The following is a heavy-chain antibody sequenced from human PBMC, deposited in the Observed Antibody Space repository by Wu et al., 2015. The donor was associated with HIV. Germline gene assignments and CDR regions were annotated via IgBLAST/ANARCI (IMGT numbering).Heavy chain of an antibody. J-gene: IGHJ6*03. CDR3: ARERXXCTRTYYYYMDV. CDR2: INPSGGST. Sequence: QVQLVQSGAEVKKPGASVKVSCKASGFTSYYMHWVRQAPGQGLEWMGIINPSGGSTSYAQKFQGRVTMTRDTSTSTVYMELSSLRSEDTAVYYCARERXXCTRTYYYYMDVVGDKTGHGHRLL. D-gene: IGHD2-8*01. V-gene: IGHV1-46*03. CDR1: GFTSYY.